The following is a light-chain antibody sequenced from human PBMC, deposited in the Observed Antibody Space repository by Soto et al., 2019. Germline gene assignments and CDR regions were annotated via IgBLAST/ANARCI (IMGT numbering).Light chain of an antibody. J-gene: IGKJ4*01. CDR3: QQSSHWPPV. V-gene: IGKV3-11*01. CDR1: QSIWRS. CDR2: GSS. Sequence: EIVLTQSPATLSLSPGNRVTLSCRASQSIWRSLAWYQQKPGQAPRLLIYGSSNRATGIPARFSGSGSGTDSTLTITSLEPEDFAVYYCQQSSHWPPVFGGGTRVEIK.